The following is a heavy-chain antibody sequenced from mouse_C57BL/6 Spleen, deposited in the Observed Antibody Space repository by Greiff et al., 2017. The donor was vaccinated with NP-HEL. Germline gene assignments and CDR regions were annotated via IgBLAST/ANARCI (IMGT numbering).Heavy chain of an antibody. V-gene: IGHV1-26*01. CDR1: GYTFTDYY. Sequence: VQLQQSGPELVKPGASVKISCKASGYTFTDYYMNWVKQSHGKSLEWIGDINPNNGGTSYNQKFKGKATLTVDKSSSTAYMERRSLTSEDSAVYYCARNLPTVVATDYAMDYWGQGTSVTVSS. CDR3: ARNLPTVVATDYAMDY. CDR2: INPNNGGT. D-gene: IGHD1-1*01. J-gene: IGHJ4*01.